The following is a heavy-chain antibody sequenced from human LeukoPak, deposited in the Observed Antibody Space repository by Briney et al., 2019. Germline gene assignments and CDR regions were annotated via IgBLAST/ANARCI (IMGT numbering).Heavy chain of an antibody. CDR1: GGSFRGYY. CDR2: INNSGTT. V-gene: IGHV4-34*01. D-gene: IGHD3-22*01. Sequence: SETLSLTCAVYGGSFRGYYWRWIRQPPGKGLEWRGEINNSGTTNYTPPLKSRVTRSVDTSKNQFSLKLSSVTAADTAVYYCAGSYYYDSSGSDAFDIWGQGTMVTVSS. CDR3: AGSYYYDSSGSDAFDI. J-gene: IGHJ3*02.